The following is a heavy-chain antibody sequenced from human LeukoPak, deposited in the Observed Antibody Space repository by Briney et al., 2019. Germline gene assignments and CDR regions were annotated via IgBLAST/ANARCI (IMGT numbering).Heavy chain of an antibody. CDR2: ISYDGSNK. CDR3: ARDIGIVPADMGAFDI. V-gene: IGHV3-30*03. J-gene: IGHJ3*02. CDR1: GFTFSSYG. D-gene: IGHD2-2*01. Sequence: GGSLRLSCAASGFTFSSYGMHWVRQAPGKGLEWVAVISYDGSNKYYADSVKGRFTISRDNSKNTLYLQMNSLRAEDTAVYYCARDIGIVPADMGAFDIWGQGTMVTVSS.